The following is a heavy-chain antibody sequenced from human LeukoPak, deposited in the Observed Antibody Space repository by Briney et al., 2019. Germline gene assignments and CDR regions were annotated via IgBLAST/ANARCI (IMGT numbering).Heavy chain of an antibody. V-gene: IGHV1-69*05. CDR2: IIPIFGTA. D-gene: IGHD4-17*01. CDR3: ATSRTSYGVGFDY. J-gene: IGHJ4*02. CDR1: GGTFSGYA. Sequence: SVKVSCKASGGTFSGYAISWVRQAPGQGLEWMGRIIPIFGTANYAQKFQGRVTITTDESTSTAYMELSSLRSEDTAVYYCATSRTSYGVGFDYWGQGTLVTVSS.